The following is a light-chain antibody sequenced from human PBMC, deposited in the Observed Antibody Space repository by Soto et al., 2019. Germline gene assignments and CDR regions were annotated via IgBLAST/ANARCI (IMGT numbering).Light chain of an antibody. CDR1: NIQSKS. Sequence: SYDLAQPPSVSVAPGQTARIPCGGNNIQSKSVHWYQQRPGQAPVLVVYADSGRPSGIPERFSGSNSGNMATLTISRVEAGDEADYYCQVWDTSGDHHWVFGGGTKLTVL. CDR2: ADS. CDR3: QVWDTSGDHHWV. V-gene: IGLV3-21*02. J-gene: IGLJ3*02.